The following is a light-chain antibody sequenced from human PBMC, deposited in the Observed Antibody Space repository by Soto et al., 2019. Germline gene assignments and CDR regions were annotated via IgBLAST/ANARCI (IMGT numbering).Light chain of an antibody. V-gene: IGKV3-20*01. CDR1: QRVKSSY. CDR3: QQYGSSPLT. Sequence: PGERATLSCRASQRVKSSYLAWYQQKPGQPPRLLIYGASTRATGIPDRFIGSGSATDFTLTITRMEPEDFAVFYCQQYGSSPLTFGGGSKVEIK. CDR2: GAS. J-gene: IGKJ4*01.